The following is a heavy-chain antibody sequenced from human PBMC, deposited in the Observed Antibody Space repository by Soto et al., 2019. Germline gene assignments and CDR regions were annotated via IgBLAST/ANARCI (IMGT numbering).Heavy chain of an antibody. J-gene: IGHJ6*02. V-gene: IGHV4-61*01. CDR3: SRAHSGYDPLGMDV. D-gene: IGHD5-12*01. CDR2: ISDTGSG. Sequence: QVQLQESGPGLVKPSETLAVTCTVSGGSVSSGSYYWRWIGQPPGKGLEWVGCISDTGSGDYNPTLKSRVTISVHTSKRQFSLRLNSVTAAATAVYYCSRAHSGYDPLGMDVWGQGTTVTVSS. CDR1: GGSVSSGSYY.